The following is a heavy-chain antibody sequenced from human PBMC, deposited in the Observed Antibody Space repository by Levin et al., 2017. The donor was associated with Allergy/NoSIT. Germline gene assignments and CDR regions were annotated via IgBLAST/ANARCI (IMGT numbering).Heavy chain of an antibody. CDR1: GFTFDDYA. V-gene: IGHV3-9*01. D-gene: IGHD6-19*01. Sequence: LSLTCAASGFTFDDYAMHWVRQAPGKGLEWVSGISWNSGSIGYADSVKGRFTISRDNAKNSLYLQMNSLRAEDTALYYCAKDRKAVAPAGIYFDYWGQGTLVTVSS. J-gene: IGHJ4*02. CDR2: ISWNSGSI. CDR3: AKDRKAVAPAGIYFDY.